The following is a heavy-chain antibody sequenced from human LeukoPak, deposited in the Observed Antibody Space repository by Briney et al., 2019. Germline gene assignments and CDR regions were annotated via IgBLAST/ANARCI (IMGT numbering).Heavy chain of an antibody. Sequence: GASVKVSCKVSGYTLTELSMHWVRQAPGKGLEWMGGFDPEDGETIYAQKFQGRVTMTEDTSTDTAYMGLSSLRSEDTAVYYCARVGDDYGDYAYWGQGTLVTVSS. CDR3: ARVGDDYGDYAY. V-gene: IGHV1-24*01. J-gene: IGHJ4*02. D-gene: IGHD4-17*01. CDR1: GYTLTELS. CDR2: FDPEDGET.